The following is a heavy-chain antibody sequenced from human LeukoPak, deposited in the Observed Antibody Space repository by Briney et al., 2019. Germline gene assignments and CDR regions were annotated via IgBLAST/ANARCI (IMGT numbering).Heavy chain of an antibody. CDR1: GFTFSSYA. V-gene: IGHV3-23*01. CDR2: ISGSGGST. D-gene: IGHD2-8*01. CDR3: AKYIVLMVYATPLFDY. J-gene: IGHJ4*02. Sequence: GGSLRLSCAASGFTFSSYAMSWVRQAPGKGLEWVSAISGSGGSTYYADSAKGRFTISRDNSKNTLYLQMNSLRAEDTAVYYCAKYIVLMVYATPLFDYWGQGTLVTVSS.